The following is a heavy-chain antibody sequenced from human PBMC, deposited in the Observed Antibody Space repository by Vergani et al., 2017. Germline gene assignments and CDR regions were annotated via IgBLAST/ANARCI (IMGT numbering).Heavy chain of an antibody. CDR1: GFTFSACP. CDR3: ARVSVWGSYWFFDY. J-gene: IGHJ4*02. CDR2: ISARYPST. V-gene: IGHV3-23*01. D-gene: IGHD3-16*01. Sequence: EVQLLQSGGGVIQPGGSVRLSCAASGFTFSACPMTWVRQAPGKGLEWVSAISARYPSTYYADSVKGRFTISRDNSKNMLYLQMNSLRAEDTAVYYCARVSVWGSYWFFDYWGQGTLVTVSS.